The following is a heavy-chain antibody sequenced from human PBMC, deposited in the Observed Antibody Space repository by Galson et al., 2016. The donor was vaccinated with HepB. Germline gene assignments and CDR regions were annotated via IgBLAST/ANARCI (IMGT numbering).Heavy chain of an antibody. Sequence: SVKVSCKASGYNFTGYYIHWVRQAPGQGLEWMGWINPKSGATNYAQKFQGRVTMTRDTTTTTAYMELRSLISDDTAVFYCAISYATSPASADYWGQGTLVTVSS. D-gene: IGHD2-2*01. CDR1: GYNFTGYY. V-gene: IGHV1-2*02. CDR2: INPKSGAT. J-gene: IGHJ4*02. CDR3: AISYATSPASADY.